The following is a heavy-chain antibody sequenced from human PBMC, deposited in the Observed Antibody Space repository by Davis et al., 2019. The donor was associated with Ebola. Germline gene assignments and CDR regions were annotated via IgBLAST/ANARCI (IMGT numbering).Heavy chain of an antibody. CDR2: ISSGGGAP. Sequence: GGSLRLSCAASGFTFSTYAMGWVRQAPGKGLEWVSDISSGGGAPYYADSVKGRFTISRDNAKSSLYLQMNSLRDEDTAVYYCARRVVGAFPFDCWGQGTLVTVSS. D-gene: IGHD1-26*01. V-gene: IGHV3-48*02. CDR3: ARRVVGAFPFDC. CDR1: GFTFSTYA. J-gene: IGHJ4*02.